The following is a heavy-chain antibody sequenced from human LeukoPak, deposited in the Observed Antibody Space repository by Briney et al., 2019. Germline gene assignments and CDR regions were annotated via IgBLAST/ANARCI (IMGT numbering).Heavy chain of an antibody. V-gene: IGHV3-30*02. CDR2: IRYDGSNQ. J-gene: IGHJ5*02. Sequence: PGGSLRLSCAASGFTFSNHGMLWVRQAPGKGLEWVAFIRYDGSNQYYADSVKGRFTISRDNSKNTLYLQMNSLRAEDTAVYYCAKQAYIVVVPAAPAGRWFDPWGQGTLVTVSS. D-gene: IGHD2-2*01. CDR3: AKQAYIVVVPAAPAGRWFDP. CDR1: GFTFSNHG.